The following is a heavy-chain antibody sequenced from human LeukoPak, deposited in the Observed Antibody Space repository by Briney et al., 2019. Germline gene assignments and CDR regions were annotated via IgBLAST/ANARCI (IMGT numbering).Heavy chain of an antibody. Sequence: GASVKVSCKASRYTFSNYAINWVRQAPGQGLEWMGWIHTNTGNPTYGQGFTGRFVFSLDTSVSTAYLQTSDIKAEDNAVYYCARKNNFDAFDIWGQGTMVTVSS. CDR1: RYTFSNYA. D-gene: IGHD2/OR15-2a*01. V-gene: IGHV7-4-1*02. J-gene: IGHJ3*02. CDR3: ARKNNFDAFDI. CDR2: IHTNTGNP.